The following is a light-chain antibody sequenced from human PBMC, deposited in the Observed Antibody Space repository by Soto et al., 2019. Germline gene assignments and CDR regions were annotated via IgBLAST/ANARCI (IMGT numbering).Light chain of an antibody. CDR2: EVS. Sequence: QSALTQPPSASGSPGQSVTISCTGTSSDVGGYNYVSWYQQHPGKAPKLMIYEVSKRPSGVPDRFSGSKSGNTASVSVSGLQAEDEADYYCSSYADSTNSLYVFGTGTKLTVL. J-gene: IGLJ1*01. CDR1: SSDVGGYNY. CDR3: SSYADSTNSLYV. V-gene: IGLV2-8*01.